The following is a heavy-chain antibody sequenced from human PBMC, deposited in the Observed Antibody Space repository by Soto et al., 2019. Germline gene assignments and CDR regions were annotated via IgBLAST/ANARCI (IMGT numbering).Heavy chain of an antibody. D-gene: IGHD2-15*01. CDR3: ASRDIVVVVAGTHYYYGMDV. J-gene: IGHJ6*02. CDR1: GGSFSGYY. CDR2: INHSGST. V-gene: IGHV4-34*01. Sequence: SETLSLTCAVYGGSFSGYYWSWIRQPPGKGLEWIGEINHSGSTNYNPSLKSRVTISVDTSKNQFSLKLSSVTAADTAVYYCASRDIVVVVAGTHYYYGMDVWGQGTTVTVSS.